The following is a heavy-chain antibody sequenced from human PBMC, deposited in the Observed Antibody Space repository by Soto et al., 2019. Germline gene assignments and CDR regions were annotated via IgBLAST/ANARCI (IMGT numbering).Heavy chain of an antibody. CDR3: ARDVVVVVAAPPGLYYYYGMEV. CDR1: GYTFTSYY. V-gene: IGHV1-46*01. D-gene: IGHD2-15*01. Sequence: ASVNVSCKASGYTFTSYYMHWVRQAPGQGLEWMGIINPSGGSTSYAQKFQGRVTMTRDTSTSTVYMELSGLRSEDTAVYYCARDVVVVVAAPPGLYYYYGMEVWGQGTPVIVS. J-gene: IGHJ6*02. CDR2: INPSGGST.